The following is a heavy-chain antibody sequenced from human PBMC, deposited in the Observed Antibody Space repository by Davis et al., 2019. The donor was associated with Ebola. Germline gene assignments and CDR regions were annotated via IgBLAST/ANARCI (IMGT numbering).Heavy chain of an antibody. V-gene: IGHV4-31*03. J-gene: IGHJ5*02. CDR3: ARARAAYYDFWSGWTFDP. D-gene: IGHD3-3*01. CDR2: IYYSGST. Sequence: SETLSLTCTVSGGSISSGGYYWSWIRQHPGKGLEWIGYIYYSGSTYYNPSLKSRVTISVDRSKNQFSLKLSSVTAADTAVYYCARARAAYYDFWSGWTFDPWGQGTLVTVSS. CDR1: GGSISSGGYY.